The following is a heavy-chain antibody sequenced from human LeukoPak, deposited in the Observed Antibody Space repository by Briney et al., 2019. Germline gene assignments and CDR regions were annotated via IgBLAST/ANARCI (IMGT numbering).Heavy chain of an antibody. CDR2: IYYSGST. CDR3: ARDSGIAAFSHDI. Sequence: SETLSLTCTVSGGSISSGGYYWSWIRQPPGKGLEWIGYIYYSGSTNYNPSLKSRVTISVDTSKNQFSLKLSSVTAADTAVYYCARDSGIAAFSHDIWGQGTMVTVSS. D-gene: IGHD6-13*01. J-gene: IGHJ3*02. V-gene: IGHV4-61*08. CDR1: GGSISSGGYY.